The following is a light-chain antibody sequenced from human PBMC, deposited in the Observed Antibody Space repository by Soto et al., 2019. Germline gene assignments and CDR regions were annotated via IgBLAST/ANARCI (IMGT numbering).Light chain of an antibody. V-gene: IGKV3-20*01. CDR3: QQYGSSTT. CDR1: QSVSSSY. J-gene: IGKJ5*01. Sequence: EIVLTQSPGTLSSSPGERATLSCRASQSVSSSYLAWYQQKPDQAPTLLIYGASSRATGNPDRFSGSGSGTDFSLTISRLEPVEFAVYYCQQYGSSTTFGQGTRLEIK. CDR2: GAS.